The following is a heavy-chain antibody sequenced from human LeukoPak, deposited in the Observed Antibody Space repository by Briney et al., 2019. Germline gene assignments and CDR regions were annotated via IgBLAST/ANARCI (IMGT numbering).Heavy chain of an antibody. D-gene: IGHD3-9*01. CDR3: ARDHYDILTCFRTYYFDY. Sequence: GGSLRLSCAASGFTFSSYWMSWVRQAPGKGLEWVANIKQDGSEKYYVDSVKGRFTISRDNAKNSLYLQMNSLRAEDTAVYYCARDHYDILTCFRTYYFDYWGQGTLVTVSS. CDR2: IKQDGSEK. CDR1: GFTFSSYW. V-gene: IGHV3-7*01. J-gene: IGHJ4*02.